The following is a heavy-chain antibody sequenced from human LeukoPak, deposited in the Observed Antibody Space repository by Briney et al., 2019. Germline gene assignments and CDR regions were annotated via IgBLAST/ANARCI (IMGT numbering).Heavy chain of an antibody. Sequence: AGGSLRLSCAASGFNFGSCYMTWVRQAPGKGLEWVSVISDSGDNTYYADSVKGRFTVSRDNSRDTLYLQMNSLRAEDTALYYCAKKIGTGPGHNWFDPWGQGTLVTVSS. CDR3: AKKIGTGPGHNWFDP. J-gene: IGHJ5*02. V-gene: IGHV3-23*01. CDR2: ISDSGDNT. D-gene: IGHD2-8*02. CDR1: GFNFGSCY.